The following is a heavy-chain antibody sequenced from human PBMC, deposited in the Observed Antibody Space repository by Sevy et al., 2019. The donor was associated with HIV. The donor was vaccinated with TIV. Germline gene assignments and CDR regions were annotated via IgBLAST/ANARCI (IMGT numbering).Heavy chain of an antibody. J-gene: IGHJ5*02. V-gene: IGHV4-34*01. CDR3: ARGSVYDYVWGSYRFPKQNNWFDP. CDR2: INHSGST. CDR1: GGSFSGYY. D-gene: IGHD3-16*02. Sequence: SETLSLTCAVYGGSFSGYYWSWIRQPPGKGLEWIGEINHSGSTNYNPSLKSRVTISVDTSKNQFSLKLSSVTAADTAVYYCARGSVYDYVWGSYRFPKQNNWFDPWGQGTLVTVSS.